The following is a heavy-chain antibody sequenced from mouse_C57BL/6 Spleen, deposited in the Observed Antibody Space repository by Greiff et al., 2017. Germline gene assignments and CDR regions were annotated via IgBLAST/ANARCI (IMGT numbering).Heavy chain of an antibody. V-gene: IGHV5-6*01. CDR2: ISSGGSYT. CDR3: ARQTVITTVVSPFAY. Sequence: EVQLVESGGDLVKPGGSLKLSCAASGFTFSSYGMSWVRQTPDKRLEWVATISSGGSYTYYPDSVKGRFTISRDNAKNTLYLQMSSLKSEDTAMYYCARQTVITTVVSPFAYWGQGTLVTVSA. J-gene: IGHJ3*01. CDR1: GFTFSSYG. D-gene: IGHD1-1*01.